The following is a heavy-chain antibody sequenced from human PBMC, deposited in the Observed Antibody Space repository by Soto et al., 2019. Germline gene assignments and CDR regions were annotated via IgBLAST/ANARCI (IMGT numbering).Heavy chain of an antibody. J-gene: IGHJ4*02. D-gene: IGHD3-3*01. CDR2: IYWDDDK. Sequence: QITLNESGPTQVKPRQTLTLTCTFSGFSLTTSGVGVGWIRQSPGKAPEWRELIYWDDDKRYSPSLKSRLTNTKDTSKNQVVLTMADLDRADTATYFCAQIVLLTVFGLVTTTAIYFDFWGQGTPVAVSS. CDR1: GFSLTTSGVG. V-gene: IGHV2-5*02. CDR3: AQIVLLTVFGLVTTTAIYFDF.